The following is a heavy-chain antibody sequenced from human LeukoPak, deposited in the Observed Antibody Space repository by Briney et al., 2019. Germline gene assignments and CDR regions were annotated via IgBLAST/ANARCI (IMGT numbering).Heavy chain of an antibody. J-gene: IGHJ3*02. D-gene: IGHD3-3*01. V-gene: IGHV5-51*01. CDR1: GYSFTSYW. Sequence: GESLKISCKGSGYSFTSYWIGWVRQMPGKGLEWMGIIYPGDSDTRYSPSFQGQVTISADKSISTAYLQWSSLKASDTAMYYCARDPYKVFFGVVTSGYAFDIWGQGTMVTVSS. CDR2: IYPGDSDT. CDR3: ARDPYKVFFGVVTSGYAFDI.